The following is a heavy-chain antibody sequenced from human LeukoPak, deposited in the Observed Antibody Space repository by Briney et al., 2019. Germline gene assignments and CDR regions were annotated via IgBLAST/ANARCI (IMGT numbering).Heavy chain of an antibody. V-gene: IGHV3-21*01. Sequence: GGSLRLSCAASGFTFSRYSMNWVRQAPGKGGEGVAYISCISSYIYNAGSVKCPSTISRDTTKNSLYLQMICLRAGYAAVDYSARGGGYSGYGLPDAFYSWGQGTIV. J-gene: IGHJ3*02. CDR3: ARGGGYSGYGLPDAFYS. CDR2: ISCISSYI. CDR1: GFTFSRYS. D-gene: IGHD5-12*01.